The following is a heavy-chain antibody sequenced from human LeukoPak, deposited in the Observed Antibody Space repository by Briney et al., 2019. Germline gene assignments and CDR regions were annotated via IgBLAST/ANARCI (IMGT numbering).Heavy chain of an antibody. V-gene: IGHV1-2*02. Sequence: ASVKVSCKASGYTFTDYYMHWVRQAPGQGLEWMGWINPNSGGTNYAQKFQGRVTMTRDTSISTAYMELSRLRSDDTAVYYCASRHDYGNPFDYWGQGTLVTVSS. CDR3: ASRHDYGNPFDY. CDR2: INPNSGGT. J-gene: IGHJ4*02. D-gene: IGHD4-11*01. CDR1: GYTFTDYY.